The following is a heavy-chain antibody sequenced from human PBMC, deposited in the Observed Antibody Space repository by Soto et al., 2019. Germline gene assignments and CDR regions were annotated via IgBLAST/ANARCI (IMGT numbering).Heavy chain of an antibody. V-gene: IGHV4-39*01. D-gene: IGHD4-17*01. CDR2: IYYSGST. CDR3: ARQPRGAPAETSVINLFDP. Sequence: SETLSLTCTVSGGSISSSSSYWGWIRQPPGKGLEWIGYIYYSGSTNYNPSLKSRVTISVDTSKNQFSLKLNSVTAADTAVYYCARQPRGAPAETSVINLFDPWGQGAQVTVSS. CDR1: GGSISSSSSY. J-gene: IGHJ5*02.